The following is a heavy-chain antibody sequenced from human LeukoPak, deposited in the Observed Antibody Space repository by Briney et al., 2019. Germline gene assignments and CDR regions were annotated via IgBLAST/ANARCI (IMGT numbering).Heavy chain of an antibody. V-gene: IGHV4-34*01. D-gene: IGHD3-10*01. Sequence: SETLSLTCAVYGGSFSGYYWSWIRQPPGKGLEWIGEINHSGSTNYNPSLKSRVTISVDTPKNQFSLKLSSVTAADTAVYYCARDWFGELLCWFDPWGQGTLVTVSS. J-gene: IGHJ5*02. CDR1: GGSFSGYY. CDR2: INHSGST. CDR3: ARDWFGELLCWFDP.